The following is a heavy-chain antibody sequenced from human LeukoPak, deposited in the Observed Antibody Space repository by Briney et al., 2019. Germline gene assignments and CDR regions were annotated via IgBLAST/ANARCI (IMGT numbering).Heavy chain of an antibody. Sequence: GGSLRLSCAVSGFIFSNFAMTWVRQAPGKGLEWVSGITGNGADTYYADSVKGRFTISRDNSGNTLYLQMNSLRAEDTAVYYCAKRGSGWSYDYWGQGTLVTVSS. J-gene: IGHJ4*02. CDR3: AKRGSGWSYDY. CDR2: ITGNGADT. D-gene: IGHD6-19*01. CDR1: GFIFSNFA. V-gene: IGHV3-23*01.